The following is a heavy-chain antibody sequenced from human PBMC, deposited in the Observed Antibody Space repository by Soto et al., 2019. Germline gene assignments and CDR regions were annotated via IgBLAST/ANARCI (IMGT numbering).Heavy chain of an antibody. CDR2: ISYDGSNK. V-gene: IGHV3-30*18. CDR1: GFTFSSYG. J-gene: IGHJ4*02. CDR3: AKDFYGSGSSLDY. D-gene: IGHD3-10*01. Sequence: GGSLRLSCAASGFTFSSYGMHWVRQAPGKGLEWVAVISYDGSNKYYADSVKGRFTISRDNSKNTLYLQMNSLRAEDTAVYYCAKDFYGSGSSLDYWGQGTLVTVSS.